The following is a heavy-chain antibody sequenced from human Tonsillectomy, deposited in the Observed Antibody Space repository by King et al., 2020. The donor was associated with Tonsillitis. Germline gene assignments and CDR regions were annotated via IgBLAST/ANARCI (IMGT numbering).Heavy chain of an antibody. Sequence: VRLVESGAEVKKPGASVKVSCKASGYTFTDYYMHWVRQAPGQGLEWMGWINPNSGDTDYAQKFQGRVTMTRDTSISTAYMELSRLRSDDTAVYYCARGLGYYGSGSYYTEYYFDYWGQGTLVTVSS. CDR1: GYTFTDYY. D-gene: IGHD3-10*01. CDR3: ARGLGYYGSGSYYTEYYFDY. J-gene: IGHJ4*02. V-gene: IGHV1-2*02. CDR2: INPNSGDT.